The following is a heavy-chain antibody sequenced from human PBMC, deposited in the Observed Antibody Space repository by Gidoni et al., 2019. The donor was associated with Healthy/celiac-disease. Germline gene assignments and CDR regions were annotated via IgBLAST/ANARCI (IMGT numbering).Heavy chain of an antibody. V-gene: IGHV4-34*01. CDR1: GGSFSGYY. CDR2: INHSGST. J-gene: IGHJ5*02. Sequence: QVQLQQWGAGLLKPSETLSLTCAVYGGSFSGYYWSWIRQPPGKGLEWIGEINHSGSTNYNPSLKSRVTISVDTSKNQFSLKLSSVTAADTAVYYCARGGVAAAGWEGGWFDPWGQGTLVTVSS. CDR3: ARGGVAAAGWEGGWFDP. D-gene: IGHD6-13*01.